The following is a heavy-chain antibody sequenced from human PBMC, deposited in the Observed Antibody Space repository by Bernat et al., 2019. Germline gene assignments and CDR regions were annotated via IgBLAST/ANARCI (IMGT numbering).Heavy chain of an antibody. V-gene: IGHV3-53*04. CDR1: GFTFSSYA. D-gene: IGHD5-12*01. Sequence: EVQLVESGGGLVQPGGSLRLSCAASGFTFSSYAMSWVRQAPGKGLEWVSAIYSGGSTYYADSVKGRFTISRHNSKNTLYLQMNSLRAEDTAVYYCARGYSGYYYFDYWGQGTLVTVSS. CDR2: IYSGGST. CDR3: ARGYSGYYYFDY. J-gene: IGHJ4*02.